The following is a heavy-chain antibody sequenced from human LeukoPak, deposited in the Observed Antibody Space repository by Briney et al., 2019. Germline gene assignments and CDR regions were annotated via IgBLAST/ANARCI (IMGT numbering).Heavy chain of an antibody. CDR1: GGSISSSSYY. Sequence: SETLSLICTVSGGSISSSSYYWGWIRQPPGKGLEWIGSIYYSGSTYYNPSLKSRVTISVDTSKNQFSLKLSSVTAADTAVYYCARQAFWSGYADIFDYWGQGTLVTVSS. V-gene: IGHV4-39*01. D-gene: IGHD3-3*01. CDR3: ARQAFWSGYADIFDY. CDR2: IYYSGST. J-gene: IGHJ4*02.